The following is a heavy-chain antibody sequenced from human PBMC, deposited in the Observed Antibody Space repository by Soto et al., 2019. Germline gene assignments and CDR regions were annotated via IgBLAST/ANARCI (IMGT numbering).Heavy chain of an antibody. J-gene: IGHJ6*03. CDR2: MNPNSGNT. V-gene: IGHV1-8*01. CDR3: ARALRRWTGTINYYYSTDV. CDR1: GYTFTSYD. Sequence: ASVKVSCKASGYTFTSYDINWVRQATGQGLEWMGWMNPNSGNTGYAQKFQGRVTMTRNTSISTAYMELSSLRSEDTAVYYCARALRRWTGTINYYYSTDVWGKGTTVTVSS. D-gene: IGHD1-1*01.